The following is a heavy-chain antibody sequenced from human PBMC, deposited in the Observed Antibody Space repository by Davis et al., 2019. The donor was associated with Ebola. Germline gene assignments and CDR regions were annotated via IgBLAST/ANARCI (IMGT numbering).Heavy chain of an antibody. CDR3: ARDLERSGYYYYYMDV. CDR1: GGSISSYY. D-gene: IGHD5-24*01. Sequence: SETLSLTCTVSGGSISSYYWSWIRQPAGKGLEWIGRIYTSGSTNYNPSLKSRVTMSVDTSKNQFSLKLSSVTAADTAVYYCARDLERSGYYYYYMDVWGKGTTVTVSS. V-gene: IGHV4-4*07. J-gene: IGHJ6*03. CDR2: IYTSGST.